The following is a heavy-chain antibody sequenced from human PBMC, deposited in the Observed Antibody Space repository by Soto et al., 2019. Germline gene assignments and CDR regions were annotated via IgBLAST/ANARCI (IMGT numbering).Heavy chain of an antibody. CDR3: ARDRRHYYDSSGYYIDY. J-gene: IGHJ4*02. Sequence: GGSLRLSCAASGFTVSSNYMSWVRQAPGKGLEWVSVIYSGCSTYYADSVKGRFTISRDNSKNTLYLQMNSLRAEDTAVYYCARDRRHYYDSSGYYIDYWGQGTLVTVSS. D-gene: IGHD3-22*01. CDR1: GFTVSSNY. CDR2: IYSGCST. V-gene: IGHV3-66*01.